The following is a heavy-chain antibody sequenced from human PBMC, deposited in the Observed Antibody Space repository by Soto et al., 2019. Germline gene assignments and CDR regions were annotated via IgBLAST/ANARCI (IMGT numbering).Heavy chain of an antibody. D-gene: IGHD3-9*01. CDR3: ARVRERWHYIDWFYHFDQ. CDR2: IYYSGSS. CDR1: GGSIGGYY. J-gene: IGHJ4*02. Sequence: QVQLQESGPGLVQPSETLSLTCTVSGGSIGGYYWGWIRQPPGKGLEWIGYIYYSGSSKYNPSLKSRVAMSADTSKNQLSLKLRSVTAADTAVYYCARVRERWHYIDWFYHFDQWGQGTLVTVSS. V-gene: IGHV4-59*01.